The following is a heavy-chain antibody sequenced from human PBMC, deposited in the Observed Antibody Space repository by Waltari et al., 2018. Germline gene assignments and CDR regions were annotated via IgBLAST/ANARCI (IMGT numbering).Heavy chain of an antibody. CDR3: ASPINYYDSSYRAFDI. CDR1: GGSFSGYY. Sequence: QVQLQQWGAGLLKPSETLSLTCAVQGGSFSGYYWSWIRQPPGKGLEWIGEINHSGSTNYNPSLKSRVTISVDTSKNQFSLKLSSVTAADTAVYYCASPINYYDSSYRAFDIWGQGTMVTVSS. D-gene: IGHD3-22*01. CDR2: INHSGST. V-gene: IGHV4-34*01. J-gene: IGHJ3*02.